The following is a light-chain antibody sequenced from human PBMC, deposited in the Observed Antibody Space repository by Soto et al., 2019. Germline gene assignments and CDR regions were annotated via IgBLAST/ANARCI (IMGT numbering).Light chain of an antibody. CDR1: QSVGSN. Sequence: EIAMTQSPATLSVSPGERATLSCRASQSVGSNLAWYQQKPGQAPSLLISGASTRATGIPARFSGSGSGTEFTLTISSLQSVDFAVYYCQQYIDLPETFCQGTKVDIK. CDR3: QQYIDLPET. CDR2: GAS. V-gene: IGKV3D-15*01. J-gene: IGKJ2*01.